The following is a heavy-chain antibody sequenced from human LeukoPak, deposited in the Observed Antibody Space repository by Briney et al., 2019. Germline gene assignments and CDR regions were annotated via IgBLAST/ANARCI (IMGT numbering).Heavy chain of an antibody. D-gene: IGHD5-18*01. Sequence: GGSLRLSCAASGFTFSSYSMNWVRQAPGKGLEWVSSISSSSSYIYYADSVKGRFTISRDNAKNSLYLQMNSLRAEDTAVYYCASEGAQLWLIHAFDIWGQGTMVTVSS. J-gene: IGHJ3*02. CDR3: ASEGAQLWLIHAFDI. V-gene: IGHV3-21*01. CDR2: ISSSSSYI. CDR1: GFTFSSYS.